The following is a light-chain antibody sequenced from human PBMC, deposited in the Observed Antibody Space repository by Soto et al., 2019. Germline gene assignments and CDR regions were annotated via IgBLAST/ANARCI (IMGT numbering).Light chain of an antibody. CDR3: QQGHNWPLT. CDR1: QSISSE. CDR2: GAS. Sequence: EIVMTQSPATLSVSPGESATLSCRASQSISSELAWYQQKPGQPPRLLIYGASTRATGVPARFTGSGSGSDFTRIISRLQSEDFAVYYCQQGHNWPLTFGQGSRLEI. J-gene: IGKJ2*01. V-gene: IGKV3-15*01.